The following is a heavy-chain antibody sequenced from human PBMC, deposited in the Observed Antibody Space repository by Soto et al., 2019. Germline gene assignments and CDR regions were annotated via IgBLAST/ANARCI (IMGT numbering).Heavy chain of an antibody. V-gene: IGHV4-30-4*01. D-gene: IGHD5-18*01. J-gene: IGHJ4*02. CDR1: GGSVTSDEDY. CDR3: ATESGSTYGYFDH. CDR2: ISNSGST. Sequence: SETLSLTITVSGGSVTSDEDYWTWIRQSPGKGLEWIGYISNSGSTGYNPSLKTRLSMSVDRSKNQFTLRLTSVTAADTAVYFCATESGSTYGYFDHWGQGTQVTVSS.